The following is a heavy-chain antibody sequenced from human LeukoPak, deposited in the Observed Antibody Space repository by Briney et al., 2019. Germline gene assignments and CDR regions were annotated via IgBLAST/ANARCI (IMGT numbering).Heavy chain of an antibody. CDR1: GFIFSIYS. CDR2: ISSSSTTI. D-gene: IGHD6-19*01. V-gene: IGHV3-48*01. J-gene: IGHJ1*01. Sequence: PGGSLRLSCAASGFIFSIYSINGVRQAPGKGLEWVSYISSSSTTIYYADSVKGRFTISRDNAKNSLYLQMNSLRAEDTAVYYCARGPSSGWEYFQNWGQGTLVTVSS. CDR3: ARGPSSGWEYFQN.